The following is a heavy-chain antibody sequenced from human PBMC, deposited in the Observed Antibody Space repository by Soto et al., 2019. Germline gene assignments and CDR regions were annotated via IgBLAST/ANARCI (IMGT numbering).Heavy chain of an antibody. J-gene: IGHJ3*02. CDR2: ISAYNGNT. Sequence: ASVKVSCKASGYTFTSYAMHWVRQAPGQRLEWMGWISAYNGNTNYAQKLQGRVTMTTDTSTSTAYMELYRLRSDDTAVYYCARDSDSSGYSRDAFDIWGQGTMVTVS. CDR3: ARDSDSSGYSRDAFDI. V-gene: IGHV1-18*01. CDR1: GYTFTSYA. D-gene: IGHD3-22*01.